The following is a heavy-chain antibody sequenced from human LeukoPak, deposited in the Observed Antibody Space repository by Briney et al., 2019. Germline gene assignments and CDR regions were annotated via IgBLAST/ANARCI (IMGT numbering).Heavy chain of an antibody. V-gene: IGHV1-2*02. CDR3: AAPHPQCGYSYGLQFYYYYYYMDV. Sequence: GASVKVSCKASGYTFSGYYIHWVRQAPGQGLEWMGWINPNSGGTNYAQKFQGRVTMTRDTSISTAYMELSRLRSDDTAVYYCAAPHPQCGYSYGLQFYYYYYYMDVWGKGTTVTISS. J-gene: IGHJ6*03. D-gene: IGHD5-18*01. CDR2: INPNSGGT. CDR1: GYTFSGYY.